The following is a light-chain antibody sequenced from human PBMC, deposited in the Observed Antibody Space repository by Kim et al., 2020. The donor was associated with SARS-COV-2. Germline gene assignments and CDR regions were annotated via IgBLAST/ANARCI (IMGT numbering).Light chain of an antibody. Sequence: EIVMTQSPATLSVSPGERATLSCRASQSVSSNLAWYQQKPGQAPRLLIYGASTRATGIPARFSGSGSGTEFTLTISSLQSEDFAVYYCQKYKNWPGTFGGGTKVDIK. V-gene: IGKV3-15*01. CDR2: GAS. J-gene: IGKJ4*01. CDR1: QSVSSN. CDR3: QKYKNWPGT.